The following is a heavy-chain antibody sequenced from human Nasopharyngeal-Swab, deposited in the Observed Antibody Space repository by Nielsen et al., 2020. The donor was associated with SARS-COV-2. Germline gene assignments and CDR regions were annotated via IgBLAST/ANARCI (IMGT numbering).Heavy chain of an antibody. CDR2: IKQDGSEK. Sequence: GESLKISCAASGFTFDGYAMHWVRQAPGKGLEWVANIKQDGSEKYYVDSVKGRFTISRDNAKNSLYLQMNSLRAEDTAVYYCVRATTVKGVLGDVWGKGTTVTVSS. J-gene: IGHJ6*04. V-gene: IGHV3-7*01. CDR3: VRATTVKGVLGDV. D-gene: IGHD4-11*01. CDR1: GFTFDGYA.